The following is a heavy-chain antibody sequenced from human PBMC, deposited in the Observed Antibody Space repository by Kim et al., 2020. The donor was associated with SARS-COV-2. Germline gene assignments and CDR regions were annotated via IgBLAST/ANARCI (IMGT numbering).Heavy chain of an antibody. CDR3: ARGSLWGGDY. D-gene: IGHD3-10*01. J-gene: IGHJ4*02. Sequence: GGSLRLSCAASGFTFSDFAMSWIRQAPGKGLEWLSYVGGSGSDIYYADSVKGRFTISRDNAKNSLYLQMNSLRVEDTAVYYCARGSLWGGDYWGQGTLVTVSS. CDR2: VGGSGSDI. V-gene: IGHV3-11*01. CDR1: GFTFSDFA.